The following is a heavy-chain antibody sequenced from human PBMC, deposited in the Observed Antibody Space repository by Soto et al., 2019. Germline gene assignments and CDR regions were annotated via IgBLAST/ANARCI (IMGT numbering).Heavy chain of an antibody. CDR1: GFTFSSYG. CDR2: IWYDGSNK. Sequence: GGSLRLSXAASGFTFSSYGMHWVRQAPGKGLEWVAVIWYDGSNKYYADSVKGRFTISRDNSKNTLYLQMNSLRAEDTAVYYCARATEASYGMDVWGQGTTVTVSS. J-gene: IGHJ6*02. CDR3: ARATEASYGMDV. V-gene: IGHV3-33*01.